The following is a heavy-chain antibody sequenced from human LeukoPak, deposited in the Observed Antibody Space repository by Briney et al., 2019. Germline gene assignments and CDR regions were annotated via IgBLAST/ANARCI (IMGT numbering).Heavy chain of an antibody. D-gene: IGHD1-7*01. CDR2: IYYSGST. CDR1: GGSISSYY. V-gene: IGHV4-59*01. CDR3: AGSMGNYVAFDI. Sequence: SETLSLTCTVSGGSISSYYWSWIRQPPGKGLEWIGYIYYSGSTNYNPSLKSRVTISVDTSKNQFSLKLSSVTAADTAVYYCAGSMGNYVAFDIWGQGTMVTVSS. J-gene: IGHJ3*02.